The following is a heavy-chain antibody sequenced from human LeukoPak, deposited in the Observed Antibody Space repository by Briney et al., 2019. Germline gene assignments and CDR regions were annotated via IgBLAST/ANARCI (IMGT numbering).Heavy chain of an antibody. J-gene: IGHJ3*02. CDR3: ARVPPYYDFWSGYYTGIAFDI. Sequence: ASVKVSCKASGYTFTNFGITWVRQAPGQGLEWMGWISAYNGNTNYAQKLQGRVTMTTDTSTSTAYMELRSLRSDDTAVYYCARVPPYYDFWSGYYTGIAFDIWGQGTMVTVSS. D-gene: IGHD3-3*01. CDR1: GYTFTNFG. V-gene: IGHV1-18*01. CDR2: ISAYNGNT.